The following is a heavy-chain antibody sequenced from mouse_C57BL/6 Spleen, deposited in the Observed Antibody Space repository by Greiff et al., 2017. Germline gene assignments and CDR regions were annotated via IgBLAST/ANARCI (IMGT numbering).Heavy chain of an antibody. CDR2: ISSGGDYI. CDR1: GFTFSSYA. D-gene: IGHD1-1*01. Sequence: EVKVEESGEGLVKPGGSLKLSCAASGFTFSSYAMSWVRQTPEKRLEWVAYISSGGDYIYYADTVKGRFTISRDNARNTLYLQMSSLKSEDTAMYYCTSLTTVVARYFDVWGTGTTVTVSS. CDR3: TSLTTVVARYFDV. J-gene: IGHJ1*03. V-gene: IGHV5-9-1*02.